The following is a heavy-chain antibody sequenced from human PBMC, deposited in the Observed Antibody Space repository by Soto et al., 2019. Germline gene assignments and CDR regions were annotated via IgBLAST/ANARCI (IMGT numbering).Heavy chain of an antibody. CDR2: ISYDGSNK. J-gene: IGHJ4*02. Sequence: GGSLRLSCAASGFTFSSYGMHWVRQAPGKGLEWVAVISYDGSNKYYADSVKGRFTISRDNSKNTLYLQMNSLRAEDTAVYYCAKGGPAMELLEGYFDYWGQGTPVTVSS. CDR3: AKGGPAMELLEGYFDY. V-gene: IGHV3-30*18. D-gene: IGHD1-7*01. CDR1: GFTFSSYG.